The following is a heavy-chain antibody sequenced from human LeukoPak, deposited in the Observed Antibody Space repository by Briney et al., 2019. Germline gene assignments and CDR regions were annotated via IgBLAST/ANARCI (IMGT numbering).Heavy chain of an antibody. Sequence: ASVKVSCKASGYTFTSYGISWLRQAPGQGLEWMGWINPNSGGTNYAQKFQGRVTMTRDTSISTAYMELSRLRSDDTAVYYCARELVFGYSSGWYTGGYWGQGTLVTVSS. V-gene: IGHV1-2*02. CDR1: GYTFTSYG. D-gene: IGHD6-19*01. J-gene: IGHJ4*02. CDR3: ARELVFGYSSGWYTGGY. CDR2: INPNSGGT.